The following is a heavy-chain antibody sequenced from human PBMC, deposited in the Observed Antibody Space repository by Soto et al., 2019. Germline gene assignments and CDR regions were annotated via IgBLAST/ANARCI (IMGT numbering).Heavy chain of an antibody. Sequence: GGSLRLSCAASGFTFSSYGMHWVRQAPGKGLEWVAVIWYDGSNKYDADSVKGRFTISRDNSKNTLYLQMNSLRAEDTAVYYCARDFATAAGTGYYFDYWGQGPLVPVS. CDR3: ARDFATAAGTGYYFDY. CDR1: GFTFSSYG. D-gene: IGHD6-13*01. CDR2: IWYDGSNK. J-gene: IGHJ4*02. V-gene: IGHV3-33*01.